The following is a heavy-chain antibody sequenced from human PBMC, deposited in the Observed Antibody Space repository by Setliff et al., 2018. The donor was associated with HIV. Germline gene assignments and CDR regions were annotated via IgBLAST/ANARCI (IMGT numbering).Heavy chain of an antibody. J-gene: IGHJ4*02. D-gene: IGHD4-17*01. CDR1: GFAFSSQA. Sequence: GGSLRLSCAASGFAFSSQAMSWVRQAPGKGLDWVSVISESGYSADSVKGRFTISRENAKNSVYLQMNSLRAEDTAVYYCAKFFGGYGDYMGFDYWGQGTLVTVSS. CDR3: AKFFGGYGDYMGFDY. CDR2: ISESG. V-gene: IGHV3-23*01.